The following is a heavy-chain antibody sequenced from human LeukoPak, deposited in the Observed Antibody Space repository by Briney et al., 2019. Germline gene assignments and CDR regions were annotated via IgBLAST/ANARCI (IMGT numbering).Heavy chain of an antibody. Sequence: GGSLRLSCAASGFTFSSYAMHWVRQAPGKGLEWVAVISYDGSNKYYAESVKGRFTISRDNSKNTLYLQMNSLRGEDTAVYYCARYRHLGYWGQGTLVTVSS. J-gene: IGHJ4*02. CDR3: ARYRHLGY. V-gene: IGHV3-30-3*01. CDR2: ISYDGSNK. CDR1: GFTFSSYA.